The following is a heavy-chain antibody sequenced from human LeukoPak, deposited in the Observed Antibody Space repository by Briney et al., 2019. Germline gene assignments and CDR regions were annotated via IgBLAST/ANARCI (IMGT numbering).Heavy chain of an antibody. CDR1: VLAAAIHD. D-gene: IGHD5/OR15-5a*01. CDR2: ISAYNGNT. CDR3: ARRGYTVSTPSDY. J-gene: IGHJ4*02. V-gene: IGHV1-18*01. Sequence: ASVKVSSTASVLAAAIHDIGSARCAPGQGLEWMGWISAYNGNTNYAQKLQGRVTMTADTSTSAAYLKMTTLSSANTAVYYGARRGYTVSTPSDYWGQGTLVTVSS.